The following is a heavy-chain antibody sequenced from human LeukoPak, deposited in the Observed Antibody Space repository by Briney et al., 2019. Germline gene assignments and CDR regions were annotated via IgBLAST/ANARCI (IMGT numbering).Heavy chain of an antibody. CDR3: ARDGGDYYDSSGYYYDY. CDR1: GGSISSYY. D-gene: IGHD3-22*01. V-gene: IGHV4-59*12. J-gene: IGHJ4*02. CDR2: IYYSGST. Sequence: SETLSLTCTVSGGSISSYYWSWIRQPPGKGLEWIGYIYYSGSTNYNPSLKSRVTISVDTSKNQFSLKLSSVTAADTAVYYCARDGGDYYDSSGYYYDYWGQGTLVTVSS.